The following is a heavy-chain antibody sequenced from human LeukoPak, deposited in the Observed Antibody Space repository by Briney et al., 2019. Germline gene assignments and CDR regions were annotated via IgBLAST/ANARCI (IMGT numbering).Heavy chain of an antibody. V-gene: IGHV3-30-3*01. CDR3: AREIGDTTVTTIDAFDI. Sequence: GGPLSLSFAAPGFTFSSYASHWVGRAPGKGREWGAVISYDGSNKYYADSVKGRFTISRDNSKNTLYLQMNSLRAEDTAVYYCAREIGDTTVTTIDAFDIWGQGTMVTVSS. CDR1: GFTFSSYA. CDR2: ISYDGSNK. J-gene: IGHJ3*02. D-gene: IGHD4-17*01.